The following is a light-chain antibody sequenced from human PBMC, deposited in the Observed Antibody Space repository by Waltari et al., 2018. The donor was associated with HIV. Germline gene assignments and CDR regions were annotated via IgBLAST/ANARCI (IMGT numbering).Light chain of an antibody. CDR1: QSVRTS. CDR3: QQYYNWPPLT. V-gene: IGKV3-15*01. CDR2: GAS. Sequence: EIVLTQSPATLSVSPGERATLSCRASQSVRTSLAWYQQRPGQPPRLLVYGASTRATDIPARFSGSGSGTDFTLTISSLQSEDFAVYYCQQYYNWPPLTFGRGTKVEI. J-gene: IGKJ4*01.